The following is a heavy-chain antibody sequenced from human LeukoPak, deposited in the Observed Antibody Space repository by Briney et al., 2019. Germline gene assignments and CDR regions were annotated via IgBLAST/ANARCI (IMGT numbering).Heavy chain of an antibody. CDR2: INPSGGSK. J-gene: IGHJ6*03. V-gene: IGHV1-46*01. Sequence: ASVKVSCKASGYTFTSYYMHWVRQAPGQGLEWMGIINPSGGSKSYAQKFQGRVTMTRDMSTSTVYMELSSLRSEDTAVYYCARMVRGYYYYMDVWGKGTTVTVSS. CDR3: ARMVRGYYYYMDV. D-gene: IGHD3-10*01. CDR1: GYTFTSYY.